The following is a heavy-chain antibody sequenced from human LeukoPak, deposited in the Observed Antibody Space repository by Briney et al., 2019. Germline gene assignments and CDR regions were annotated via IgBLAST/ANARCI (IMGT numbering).Heavy chain of an antibody. V-gene: IGHV5-51*01. D-gene: IGHD5-24*01. CDR1: GYSFTSYW. CDR3: ARFHQLSGRTFDY. CDR2: IYPGDSDT. Sequence: GESLEISCKGSGYSFTSYWIGWVRQMPGKGLEWMGIIYPGDSDTRYSPSFQGQVTISADKSISTAYLQWSSLKASDTAMYYCARFHQLSGRTFDYWGQGTLVTVSS. J-gene: IGHJ4*02.